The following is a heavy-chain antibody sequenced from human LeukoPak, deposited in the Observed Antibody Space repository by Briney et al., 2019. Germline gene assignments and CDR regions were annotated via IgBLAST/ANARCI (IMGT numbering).Heavy chain of an antibody. J-gene: IGHJ4*02. Sequence: ASVKVSCKASGYTFTSYDINWVRQATGQGLEWMGWMNPNSGNTGYAQKFQGRVTMTRNTPISTAYMELSSLGSEDTAVYYCARATRDCSSASCYNCWGQATLVTVSS. D-gene: IGHD2-2*02. CDR1: GYTFTSYD. CDR2: MNPNSGNT. V-gene: IGHV1-8*01. CDR3: ARATRDCSSASCYNC.